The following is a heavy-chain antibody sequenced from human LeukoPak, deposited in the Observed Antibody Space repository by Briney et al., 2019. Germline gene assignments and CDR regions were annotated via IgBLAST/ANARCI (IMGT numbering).Heavy chain of an antibody. CDR1: GGSISSYY. D-gene: IGHD6-19*01. V-gene: IGHV4-59*01. CDR2: IYYSGST. Sequence: SETLSLICTVSGGSISSYYWRWIRQPPGKGLEWIGYIYYSGSTNYNPSLKSRVTISVDTSKNQFSLKLSSVTAADTAVYYCARVRIAVAGTGTFDYWGQGTLVTVSS. J-gene: IGHJ4*02. CDR3: ARVRIAVAGTGTFDY.